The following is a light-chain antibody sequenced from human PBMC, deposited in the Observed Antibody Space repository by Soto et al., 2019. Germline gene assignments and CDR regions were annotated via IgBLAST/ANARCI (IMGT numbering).Light chain of an antibody. CDR3: AAWDDSLSGPWV. CDR2: RNN. Sequence: QPVLTQPPSASGTPGQRVTISCSGSSSNIGSNYVYWYQQLPGTAPKLLIYRNNQRPSGVPDRFSGSKSGTSASLAISGLRSEDEDDYYCAAWDDSLSGPWVFGGGTKLTVL. V-gene: IGLV1-47*01. J-gene: IGLJ3*02. CDR1: SSNIGSNY.